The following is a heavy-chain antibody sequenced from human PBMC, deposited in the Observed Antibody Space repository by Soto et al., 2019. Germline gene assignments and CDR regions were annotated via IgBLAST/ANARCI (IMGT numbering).Heavy chain of an antibody. CDR1: GFKFSDHY. Sequence: GGSLRLSCAASGFKFSDHYMTWIRQAPGKGLGWVSKISSGGTSTTTYYADSVKGRFTVSRDNAKKSLYLQMNSLRVEDTALYYCGADTFYYTSSFWGQGTLIIVSS. J-gene: IGHJ1*01. CDR3: GADTFYYTSSF. D-gene: IGHD3-22*01. V-gene: IGHV3-11*01. CDR2: ISSGGTSTTT.